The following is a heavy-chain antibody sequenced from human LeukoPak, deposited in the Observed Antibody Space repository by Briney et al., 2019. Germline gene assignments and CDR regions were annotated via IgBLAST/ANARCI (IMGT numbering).Heavy chain of an antibody. J-gene: IGHJ4*02. CDR1: GFTFSSYE. D-gene: IGHD6-13*01. CDR3: ARIAAAGKIDY. Sequence: TGGSLRLSCAASGFTFSSYEMNWVRQAPGKGLEWVSYISSSGSTIYYADSVKGRFTISRDNAKNSLYLQMNSLRAEDTAVYYCARIAAAGKIDYWGQGTLVTVSS. CDR2: ISSSGSTI. V-gene: IGHV3-48*03.